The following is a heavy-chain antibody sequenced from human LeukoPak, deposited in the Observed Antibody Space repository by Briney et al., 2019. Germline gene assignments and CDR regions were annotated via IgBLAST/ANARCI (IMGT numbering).Heavy chain of an antibody. J-gene: IGHJ5*02. CDR2: IYYSGST. CDR3: ERRPSWFDP. V-gene: IGHV4-39*01. Sequence: PSETLSLTCTVSGGSISSSSYYWGWIRQPPGKGLEWIGSIYYSGSTYYNPSLKSRVTISVDTSKNQFSLKLSAVTAADTAVYYCERRPSWFDPWGQGTLVTVSS. CDR1: GGSISSSSYY.